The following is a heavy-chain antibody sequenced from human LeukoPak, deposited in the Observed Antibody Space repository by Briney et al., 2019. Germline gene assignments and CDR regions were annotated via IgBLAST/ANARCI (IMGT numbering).Heavy chain of an antibody. CDR1: GGSFSGYY. CDR2: INHSGST. D-gene: IGHD4-17*01. V-gene: IGHV4-34*01. J-gene: IGHJ3*02. Sequence: SETLSLTCAVYGGSFSGYYWGWIRQPPGKGLEWIGEINHSGSTNYNPSLKSRVTISVDTSKNQFSLKLSSVTAADTAVYYCARGTMIYGDDDAFDIWGQGTMVTVSS. CDR3: ARGTMIYGDDDAFDI.